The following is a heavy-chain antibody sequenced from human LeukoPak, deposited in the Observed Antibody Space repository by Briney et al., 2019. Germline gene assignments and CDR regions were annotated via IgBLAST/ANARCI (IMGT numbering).Heavy chain of an antibody. CDR2: ISTSSSYI. Sequence: GGSLRFSCAASGFTFISYSMTWFRQAPGKGLEWVSFISTSSSYIYYADSLKGRFTISRDNSKNSLYLQMNSLRAEDTALYYCAKDMGVDTAAYYMDVWGKGTTVTVSS. J-gene: IGHJ6*03. CDR3: AKDMGVDTAAYYMDV. V-gene: IGHV3-21*04. CDR1: GFTFISYS. D-gene: IGHD5-18*01.